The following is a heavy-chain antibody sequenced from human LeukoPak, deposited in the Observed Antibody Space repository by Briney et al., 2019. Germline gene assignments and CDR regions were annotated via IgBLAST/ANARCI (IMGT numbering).Heavy chain of an antibody. CDR2: INPNSGAT. D-gene: IGHD1-14*01. CDR1: GYTFTGYY. Sequence: GASVKVSCKASGYTFTGYYMHWVRQAPGQGLEWMGRINPNSGATNYAQKFQGRVTMTRDTSISTAYMELSRLRSDDTAVYYCARVLYKLISLSFDYWGQGTLVTVSS. J-gene: IGHJ4*02. V-gene: IGHV1-2*06. CDR3: ARVLYKLISLSFDY.